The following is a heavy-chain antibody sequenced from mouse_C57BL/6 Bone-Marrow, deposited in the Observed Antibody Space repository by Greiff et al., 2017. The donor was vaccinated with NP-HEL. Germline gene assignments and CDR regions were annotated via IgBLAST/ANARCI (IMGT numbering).Heavy chain of an antibody. CDR3: AIYYGSKGWYFDV. CDR2: ISSGSSTI. CDR1: GFTFSDYG. V-gene: IGHV5-17*01. Sequence: EVMLVESGGGLVKPGGSLKLSCAASGFTFSDYGMHWVRQAPEKGLEWVAYISSGSSTIYYADTVKGRFTISRDNAKNTLFLQMTSLRSEDTAMYYCAIYYGSKGWYFDVWGTGTTVTVSS. J-gene: IGHJ1*03. D-gene: IGHD1-1*01.